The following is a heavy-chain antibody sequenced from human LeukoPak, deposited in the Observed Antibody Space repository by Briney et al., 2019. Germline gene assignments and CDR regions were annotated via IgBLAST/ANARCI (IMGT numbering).Heavy chain of an antibody. V-gene: IGHV1-2*02. Sequence: GASVKVSCKASGYTFTGYYMHWVRQAPGQGLEWMGWINPNSGGTNYAQKFQGRVTMTRDTSISTAYMELSRLRSDDTAVYYCARDQVPATLPPASDYWGQGTLVTVSS. CDR3: ARDQVPATLPPASDY. J-gene: IGHJ4*02. CDR2: INPNSGGT. CDR1: GYTFTGYY. D-gene: IGHD2-2*01.